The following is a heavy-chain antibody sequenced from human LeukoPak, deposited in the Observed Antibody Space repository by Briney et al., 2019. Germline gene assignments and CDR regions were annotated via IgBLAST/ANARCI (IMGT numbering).Heavy chain of an antibody. CDR3: AIVLESDDSSGYYLDAFDI. J-gene: IGHJ3*02. Sequence: GGSLRLSCAASGFTSSSYAMSWVRQAPGKGLEWVSAISGSGGSTYYADSVKGRFTISRDNSKNTLYLQMNSLRAEDTAVYYCAIVLESDDSSGYYLDAFDIWGQGTMVTVSS. V-gene: IGHV3-23*01. D-gene: IGHD3-22*01. CDR1: GFTSSSYA. CDR2: ISGSGGST.